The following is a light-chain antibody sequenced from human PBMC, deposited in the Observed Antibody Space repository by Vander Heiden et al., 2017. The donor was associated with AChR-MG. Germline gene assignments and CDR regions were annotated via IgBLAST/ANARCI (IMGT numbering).Light chain of an antibody. J-gene: IGKJ2*01. V-gene: IGKV3-11*01. CDR1: QSVSSS. CDR2: DAS. Sequence: EVVLTQSPATPSLSPGERATLSCRASQSVSSSLAWYQQKPGQAPRLLIYDASNRATGVPARFSGSGSGTDFTLTINSLEAEDFAVYYCQQRSNWEATFGQGTKLEIK. CDR3: QQRSNWEAT.